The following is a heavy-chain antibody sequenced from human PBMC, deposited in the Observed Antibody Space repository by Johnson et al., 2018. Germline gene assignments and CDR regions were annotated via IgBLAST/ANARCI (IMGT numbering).Heavy chain of an antibody. J-gene: IGHJ3*02. CDR1: GFTFSSYS. Sequence: VQLVESGGGLVQPGGSLRLSCAVSGFTFSSYSMNWVRQAPGKGLEWVSYISSSSSTIYYADSVKGRFTISRDNAKNSLYLQMNSLRAEDTAGYYCARDRGADDAFDIWGQGTMVTVSS. CDR2: ISSSSSTI. CDR3: ARDRGADDAFDI. D-gene: IGHD4-17*01. V-gene: IGHV3-48*01.